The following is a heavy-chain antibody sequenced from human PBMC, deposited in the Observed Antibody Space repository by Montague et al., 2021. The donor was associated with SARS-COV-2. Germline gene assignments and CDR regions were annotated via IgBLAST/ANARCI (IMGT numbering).Heavy chain of an antibody. D-gene: IGHD4-11*01. J-gene: IGHJ5*02. V-gene: IGHV4-38-2*02. CDR3: ASQVAYLDYFDP. CDR2: IHHSGNT. CDR1: GRSISTDHY. Sequence: SETLSLTCTVSGRSISTDHYWCWIRQPPGKGLEWIGSIHHSGNTYYNPSLKSRLTISIDTSKNQFSLKLTSLTAAATAVYYCASQVAYLDYFDPWGQGTLVTVSS.